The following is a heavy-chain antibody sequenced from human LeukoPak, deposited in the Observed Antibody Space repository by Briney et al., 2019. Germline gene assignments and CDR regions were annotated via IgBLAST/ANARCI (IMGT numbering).Heavy chain of an antibody. Sequence: PSQTLALTCIVSGSSIRDYCWGWLRQRPGGGLEWIGFISETGSTDYNPRLESRVTISVDTSKNQFSLRLTSVTAADTAVYFCARHRRKYTREYHFDSWGRGTLVTVSS. CDR3: ARHRRKYTREYHFDS. CDR2: ISETGST. V-gene: IGHV4-31*03. D-gene: IGHD6-6*01. J-gene: IGHJ4*02. CDR1: GSSIRDYC.